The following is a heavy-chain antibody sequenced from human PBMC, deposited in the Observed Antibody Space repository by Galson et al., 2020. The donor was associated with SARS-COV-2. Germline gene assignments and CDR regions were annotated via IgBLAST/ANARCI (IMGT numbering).Heavy chain of an antibody. CDR2: ISSSSTYI. Sequence: KIGESLKISCAASGFTFSSYSMNWVRQAPGKGLEWVSSISSSSTYIYYADSVKGRFTIARDNAKNSLYLQMNSLRAEDTAVYYCARDRGITATTSGDYLGQGTLVTVSS. V-gene: IGHV3-21*01. D-gene: IGHD1-7*01. J-gene: IGHJ4*02. CDR3: ARDRGITATTSGDY. CDR1: GFTFSSYS.